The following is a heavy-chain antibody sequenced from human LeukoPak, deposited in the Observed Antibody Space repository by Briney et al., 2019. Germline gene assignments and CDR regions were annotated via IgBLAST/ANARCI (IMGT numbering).Heavy chain of an antibody. CDR3: ARPSSSSSWPYNWFDP. J-gene: IGHJ5*02. CDR2: IYYSGST. CDR1: GGSISSYY. D-gene: IGHD6-13*01. V-gene: IGHV4-59*08. Sequence: SETLSLTCTVSGGSISSYYWSWIRQPPGKGLEWIGYIYYSGSTNYNPSLKSRVTISVDTSKNQFSLKLSSVTAADTAVYYCARPSSSSSWPYNWFDPWGQGTLVTVPS.